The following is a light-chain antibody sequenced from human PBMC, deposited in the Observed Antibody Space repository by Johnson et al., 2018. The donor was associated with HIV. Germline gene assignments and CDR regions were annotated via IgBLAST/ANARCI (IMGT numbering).Light chain of an antibody. CDR3: GTWDSSLGACV. CDR1: SSNIGKNY. J-gene: IGLJ1*01. V-gene: IGLV1-51*02. CDR2: ENK. Sequence: QSVLTQPPSVSAAPGQMVSISCSGSSSNIGKNYVSWYQQFPGTAPKLLIHENKKRPSGIPDRFSGSKSGTSATLDITGLQTGDEADYYCGTWDSSLGACVFGTGTKVTFL.